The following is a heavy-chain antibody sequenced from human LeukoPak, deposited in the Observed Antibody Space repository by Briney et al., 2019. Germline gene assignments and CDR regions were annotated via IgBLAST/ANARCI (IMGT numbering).Heavy chain of an antibody. CDR1: GGSISSRSHC. J-gene: IGHJ3*01. CDR2: MFYSGST. V-gene: IGHV4-39*01. Sequence: SETLSLTCTVSGGSISSRSHCWVWIRQPPGKGLEWIGTMFYSGSTYYNPSLKSRVAISVDTSENQFSLELNSVTAADAAVYYCAVAGVRYYDSSGLHAFDFWGRGTMVTVSS. D-gene: IGHD3-22*01. CDR3: AVAGVRYYDSSGLHAFDF.